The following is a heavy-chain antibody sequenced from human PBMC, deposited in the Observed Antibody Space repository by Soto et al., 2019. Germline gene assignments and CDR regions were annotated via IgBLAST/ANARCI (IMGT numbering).Heavy chain of an antibody. Sequence: QVQLVESGGGLVKPGGCLRLSCAASGFTFSDYYMSWIRQAPGKGLEWVSYISSSGSDTNYADSVKGRFTVSRDNTKNSLYLQMNSLRAEDTAVYYCARSLRGYSGYSGYWGQGTLVTVSS. CDR1: GFTFSDYY. CDR2: ISSSGSDT. V-gene: IGHV3-11*05. D-gene: IGHD5-12*01. J-gene: IGHJ4*02. CDR3: ARSLRGYSGYSGY.